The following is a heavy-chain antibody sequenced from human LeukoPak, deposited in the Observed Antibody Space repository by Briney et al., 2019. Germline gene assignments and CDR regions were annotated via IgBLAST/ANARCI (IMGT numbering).Heavy chain of an antibody. V-gene: IGHV3-21*01. J-gene: IGHJ4*02. CDR3: ARAARDGYNPDY. D-gene: IGHD5-24*01. CDR2: ISSSSSCI. CDR1: GFTFSSYS. Sequence: GGSLRLSCAASGFTFSSYSMNWVRQAPGKGLEWVSSISSSSSCIYYADSVKGRFTISRDNAKNSLYLQMNSLRAEDTAVYYCARAARDGYNPDYWGQGTLVTVSS.